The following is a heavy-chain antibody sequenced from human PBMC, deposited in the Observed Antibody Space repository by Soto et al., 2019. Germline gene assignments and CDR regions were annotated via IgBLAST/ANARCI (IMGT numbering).Heavy chain of an antibody. CDR3: ARESGGATATLDYYCFYMDV. CDR1: GDSFNDYY. Sequence: QVQLVQSGAEVRKPGASVTVSCRSSGDSFNDYYIHWVRQAPGQGFEWMGWINPNGGVTKYAQKFQGWVSITRDTSIRTVYMQLSRLRSDDTAVYYCARESGGATATLDYYCFYMDVWGTGTTVTVSS. J-gene: IGHJ6*03. D-gene: IGHD4-17*01. CDR2: INPNGGVT. V-gene: IGHV1-2*04.